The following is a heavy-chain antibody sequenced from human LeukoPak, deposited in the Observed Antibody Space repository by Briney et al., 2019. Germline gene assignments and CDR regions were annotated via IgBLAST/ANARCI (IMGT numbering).Heavy chain of an antibody. CDR1: GGSFSGYY. Sequence: SETLSLTCAVYGGSFSGYYWSWIRQPAGKGLEWIGRIYTSGSTNYNPSLKSRVTMSVDTSKNQFSLKLSSVTAADTAVYYCARDDAIFGVVIKAYWGQGTLVTVSS. CDR2: IYTSGST. D-gene: IGHD3-3*01. CDR3: ARDDAIFGVVIKAY. J-gene: IGHJ4*02. V-gene: IGHV4-4*07.